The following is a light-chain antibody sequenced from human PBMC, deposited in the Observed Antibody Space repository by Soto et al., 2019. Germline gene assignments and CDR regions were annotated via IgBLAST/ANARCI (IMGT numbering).Light chain of an antibody. CDR1: QSVTSNS. CDR3: QQSGSSLST. Sequence: IGLTQSADTLSLSPGDRATLSCRASQSVTSNSLAWYQQKTGQAPRILIYGASIRDTGIPDRFSGSGSGTDFTLTISRLEPEDFKVYFCQQSGSSLSTFGQGTKVDIK. V-gene: IGKV3-20*01. CDR2: GAS. J-gene: IGKJ1*01.